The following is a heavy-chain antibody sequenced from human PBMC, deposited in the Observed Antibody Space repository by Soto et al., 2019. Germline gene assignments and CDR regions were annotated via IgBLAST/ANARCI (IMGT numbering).Heavy chain of an antibody. CDR3: AKDMRFDP. CDR1: GFTFSSHA. D-gene: IGHD2-2*01. Sequence: GGSLRLSCAASGFTFSSHAMSWVRQPPGKGLEWVSAISGSGATTYYADSVKGRFTISRDNSKNTLYLQMNSLRVDDTAVYYCAKDMRFDPWGQGTLVTVSS. J-gene: IGHJ5*02. CDR2: ISGSGATT. V-gene: IGHV3-23*01.